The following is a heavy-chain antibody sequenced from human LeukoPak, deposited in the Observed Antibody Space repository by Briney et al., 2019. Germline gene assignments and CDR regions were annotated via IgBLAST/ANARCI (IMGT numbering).Heavy chain of an antibody. D-gene: IGHD5-24*01. CDR1: GFTFSSYA. Sequence: GGSLRLSCAASGFTFSSYAMSWVRQAPGKGLAWVSAISSSGDVTKYADSAKSRFTISRDNSKNTLYLQMNSLRAEDTAVYYCATERRDGYNFNFDYWGQGTLVTVSS. J-gene: IGHJ4*02. CDR3: ATERRDGYNFNFDY. CDR2: ISSSGDVT. V-gene: IGHV3-23*01.